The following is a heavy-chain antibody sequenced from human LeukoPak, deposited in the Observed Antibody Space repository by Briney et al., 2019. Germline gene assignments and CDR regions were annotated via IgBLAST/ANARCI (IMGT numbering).Heavy chain of an antibody. CDR1: GFTFSSYA. J-gene: IGHJ6*02. CDR2: ISGSGGGT. CDR3: ARGGYGQTLDYYYYGMDV. V-gene: IGHV3-23*01. Sequence: PGGSLRLSCAASGFTFSSYAMSWVRQAPGKGLEWVSAISGSGGGTYYADSVKGRFTISRDNSKNTLYLQMGSLRAEDMAVYYCARGGYGQTLDYYYYGMDVWGQGTTVTVSS. D-gene: IGHD5-18*01.